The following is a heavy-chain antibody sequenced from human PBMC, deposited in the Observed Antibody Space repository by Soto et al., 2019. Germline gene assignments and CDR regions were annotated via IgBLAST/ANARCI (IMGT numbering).Heavy chain of an antibody. CDR2: ISPMFGAA. D-gene: IGHD3-10*01. V-gene: IGHV1-69*19. Sequence: QVQLVQSGAEMQKPGSSVKVSCQSSGGTFNTYAMNWVRQAPGQGPEWMGDISPMFGAANYAPKFQGRVTITVDESTGTSYMQSSRLTSEDTPLYFCAREVQVHTPAFVYWGQGTLVTVSS. J-gene: IGHJ4*02. CDR1: GGTFNTYA. CDR3: AREVQVHTPAFVY.